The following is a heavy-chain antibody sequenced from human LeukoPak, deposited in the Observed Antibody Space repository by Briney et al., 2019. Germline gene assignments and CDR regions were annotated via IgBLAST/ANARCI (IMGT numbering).Heavy chain of an antibody. CDR3: ARDRLTSPSTDY. Sequence: GGSLRLSCAASGFTFSSYSMNWVRQAPGKGLEWVSSISSSSSYIYYADSVKGRFTISRDNAKNSLYLQMNSLRAEDTAVHYCARDRLTSPSTDYWGQGTLVTVSS. J-gene: IGHJ4*02. CDR1: GFTFSSYS. V-gene: IGHV3-21*01. CDR2: ISSSSSYI. D-gene: IGHD1-14*01.